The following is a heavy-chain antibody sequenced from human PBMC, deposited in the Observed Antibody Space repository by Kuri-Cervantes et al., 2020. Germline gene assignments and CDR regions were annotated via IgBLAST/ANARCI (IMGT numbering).Heavy chain of an antibody. Sequence: GGSLRLSCAASGFTFSNFAMHWVRQAPGKGLEWVAVISYDGSNKYYADSVKGRFTISRDNSKNTLYLQMNSLRAEDTAVYYCAKYRALYYYYGMDVWGQGTTVTVSS. CDR2: ISYDGSNK. CDR3: AKYRALYYYYGMDV. D-gene: IGHD1-26*01. V-gene: IGHV3-30-3*02. J-gene: IGHJ6*02. CDR1: GFTFSNFA.